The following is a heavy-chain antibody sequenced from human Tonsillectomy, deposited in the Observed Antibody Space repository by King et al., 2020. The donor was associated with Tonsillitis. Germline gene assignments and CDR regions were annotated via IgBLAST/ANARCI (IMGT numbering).Heavy chain of an antibody. CDR1: GFTFSSFE. CDR3: ARVAYSNNWGYFDY. D-gene: IGHD6-13*01. V-gene: IGHV3-48*03. Sequence: VQLVESGGGLVQPGGSLRLSCAASGFTFSSFEMNWVRQAPGKGLEWVSYISSSSSTIYYADSVKGRFTIARDNAKNSLYLQMNSLRAEDTAVYYCARVAYSNNWGYFDYWGQGPLVTVSS. CDR2: ISSSSSTI. J-gene: IGHJ4*02.